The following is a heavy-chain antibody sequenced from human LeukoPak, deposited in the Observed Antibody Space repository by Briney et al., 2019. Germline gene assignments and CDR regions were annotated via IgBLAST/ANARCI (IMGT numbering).Heavy chain of an antibody. Sequence: GGSLRLSCAASGFTFSNYEMNWVRQAPGKGLEWVSYISSVGTTIYYADSVKGRFTISGDNAKNSLYLQMNSLRAEDTAVYYCARVEQQLFDYWGQGTLVTVSS. CDR3: ARVEQQLFDY. CDR1: GFTFSNYE. D-gene: IGHD6-13*01. J-gene: IGHJ4*02. CDR2: ISSVGTTI. V-gene: IGHV3-48*03.